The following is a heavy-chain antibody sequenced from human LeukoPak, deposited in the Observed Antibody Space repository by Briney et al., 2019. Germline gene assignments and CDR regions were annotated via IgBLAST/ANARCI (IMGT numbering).Heavy chain of an antibody. CDR2: INLGDSDT. J-gene: IGHJ4*02. D-gene: IGHD2-15*01. CDR1: GYGFTSNW. V-gene: IGHV5-51*01. Sequence: GESLKISCKGSGYGFTSNWIGWVRQMPGKGLEWMGIINLGDSDTRYSPSFQGQVTFSADKSISTAYLQWSSLKASDTAMYYCARHKSKEEGSYYFDFWGQGTLVTVSS. CDR3: ARHKSKEEGSYYFDF.